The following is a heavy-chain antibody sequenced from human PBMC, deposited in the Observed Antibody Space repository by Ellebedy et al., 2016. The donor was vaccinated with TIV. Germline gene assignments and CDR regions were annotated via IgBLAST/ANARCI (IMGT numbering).Heavy chain of an antibody. CDR2: IRGSGGST. J-gene: IGHJ3*02. CDR3: ARCLVAVDAFDI. V-gene: IGHV3-23*01. CDR1: GFTFSSYA. Sequence: PGGSLRLSCAASGFTFSSYAMSWVRQAPGKGLEWVSTIRGSGGSTYYADSVKGRFTISRDNSKKMLYLQMNSLRDEDTAVYYCARCLVAVDAFDIWGQGTMVTVSS. D-gene: IGHD5-12*01.